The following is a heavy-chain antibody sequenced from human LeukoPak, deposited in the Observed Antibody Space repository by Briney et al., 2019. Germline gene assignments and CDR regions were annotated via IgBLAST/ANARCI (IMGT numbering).Heavy chain of an antibody. CDR3: ARVGAVRPFWFDP. Sequence: SETLSLTCTVSGGSISSYYWSWIRQPPGKGLEWIGYIYYSGSTNYNPSLKSRVTISVDTSKNQFSLKLSSVTAADTAVYYCARVGAVRPFWFDPWGQRTLVTVSS. J-gene: IGHJ5*02. CDR1: GGSISSYY. V-gene: IGHV4-59*01. CDR2: IYYSGST. D-gene: IGHD6-6*01.